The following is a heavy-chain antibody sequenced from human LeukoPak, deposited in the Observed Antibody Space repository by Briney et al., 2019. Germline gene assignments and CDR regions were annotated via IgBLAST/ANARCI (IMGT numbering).Heavy chain of an antibody. Sequence: ASVKVSCKASGYTFTGYYMHWVRQAPEQGLEWMGWINPNSGGTNYAQKFQGRVTMTRDTSISTAYMELSRLTSDDSAVYYCARDHYYGSGSYDWFDPWGQGTLVTVSS. D-gene: IGHD3-10*01. CDR2: INPNSGGT. CDR3: ARDHYYGSGSYDWFDP. V-gene: IGHV1-2*02. J-gene: IGHJ5*02. CDR1: GYTFTGYY.